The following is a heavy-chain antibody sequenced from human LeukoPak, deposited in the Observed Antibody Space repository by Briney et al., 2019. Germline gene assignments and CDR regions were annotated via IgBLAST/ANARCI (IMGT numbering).Heavy chain of an antibody. CDR1: GDTFTGYY. V-gene: IGHV1-2*06. CDR2: INPNSGGT. J-gene: IGHJ4*02. CDR3: ASLSTPTIFGVVNFDY. D-gene: IGHD3-3*01. Sequence: ASVKVSCKASGDTFTGYYMHWVRQAPGQGLEWMGRINPNSGGTNYAQKFQGRVTMTRDTSISTAYMELSRLRSDDTAVYYCASLSTPTIFGVVNFDYWGQGTLVTVSS.